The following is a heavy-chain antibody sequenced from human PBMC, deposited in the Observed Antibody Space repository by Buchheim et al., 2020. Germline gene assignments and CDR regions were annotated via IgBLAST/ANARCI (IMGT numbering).Heavy chain of an antibody. CDR3: AREHNYSFDY. CDR2: IIPFLGIT. V-gene: IGHV1-69*08. Sequence: QVQLVQSGAEVKKPGSSVKVSCKAPGDTFRSYIISWVRQAPGQGPEWMGRIIPFLGITNYAQKFQGRVTNTADKSTSTAYMELSSLRSEDTAVYYCAREHNYSFDYWGLGT. J-gene: IGHJ4*02. CDR1: GDTFRSYI. D-gene: IGHD1-1*01.